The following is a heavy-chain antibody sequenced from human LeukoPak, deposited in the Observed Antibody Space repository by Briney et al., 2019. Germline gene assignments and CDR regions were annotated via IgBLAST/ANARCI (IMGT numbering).Heavy chain of an antibody. V-gene: IGHV3-74*01. CDR3: AREGRGYSYAFEY. CDR2: INSDGSST. CDR1: GFTFSNYW. J-gene: IGHJ4*02. Sequence: GGSLRLSCAASGFTFSNYWMHWVLQAPGKGLVWVSRINSDGSSTTYADSVKGRFTISRDNGQNTLYLQMNSLRAEDTAVYYCAREGRGYSYAFEYWGQGTLVTVSS. D-gene: IGHD5-18*01.